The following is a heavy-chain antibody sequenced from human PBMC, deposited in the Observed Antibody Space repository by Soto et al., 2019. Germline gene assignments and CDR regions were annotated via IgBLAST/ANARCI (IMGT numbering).Heavy chain of an antibody. D-gene: IGHD2-15*01. CDR2: IYTSGST. J-gene: IGHJ4*02. V-gene: IGHV4-4*07. CDR3: ERSGASFNFDY. CDR1: SDSVSSYY. Sequence: PSETLSLTCTVSSDSVSSYYWSWIRQPAGKGLEWIGRIYTSGSTNYNPSLKSRVTMSVDTSKSHFSLKLTSVTAADTAVYYCERSGASFNFDYWGQGTMLTVFS.